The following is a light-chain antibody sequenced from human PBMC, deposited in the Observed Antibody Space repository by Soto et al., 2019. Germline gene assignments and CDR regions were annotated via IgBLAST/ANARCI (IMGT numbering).Light chain of an antibody. J-gene: IGKJ1*01. CDR3: QQYGSSPRT. CDR1: QSVSSSY. V-gene: IGKV3-20*01. Sequence: EIVLTHSPGTLSLSPRERATLSCRASQSVSSSYLACYQQKPGQAPSLLIYGASSRSTGIPDRFSGSGSGTDFTLTISRLEPEDFPVYYCQQYGSSPRTFGQGTKVDIK. CDR2: GAS.